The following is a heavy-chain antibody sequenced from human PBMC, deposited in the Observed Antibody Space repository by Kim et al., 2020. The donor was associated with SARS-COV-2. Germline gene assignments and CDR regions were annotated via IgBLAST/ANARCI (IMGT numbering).Heavy chain of an antibody. CDR2: ISSDGGST. V-gene: IGHV3-64*05. Sequence: GGSLRLSCSASGFTFSNYAMHWVRQAPGKGLEYVSVISSDGGSTYYADSVKGRFTISRDNSKNMLYVQMSSLRVEDTAIYYCVTRNYYNSGSYYEGAPFDFSGQGTLVTVSS. CDR1: GFTFSNYA. J-gene: IGHJ4*02. D-gene: IGHD3-10*01. CDR3: VTRNYYNSGSYYEGAPFDF.